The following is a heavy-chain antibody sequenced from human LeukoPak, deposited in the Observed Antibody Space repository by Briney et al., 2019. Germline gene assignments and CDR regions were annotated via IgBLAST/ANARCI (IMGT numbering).Heavy chain of an antibody. CDR3: ARADRDSSSWYNWFDP. D-gene: IGHD6-13*01. J-gene: IGHJ5*02. Sequence: GGSLRLSCSASGFTFTTYGMNWVRQAPGKGLEWVSSISSSSSYIYYADSVKGRFTISRDNAKNSLYLQMNSLRAEDTAVYYCARADRDSSSWYNWFDPWGQGTLVTVSS. CDR1: GFTFTTYG. V-gene: IGHV3-21*01. CDR2: ISSSSSYI.